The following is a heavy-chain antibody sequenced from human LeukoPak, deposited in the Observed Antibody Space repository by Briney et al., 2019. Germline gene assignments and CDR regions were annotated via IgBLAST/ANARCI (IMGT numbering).Heavy chain of an antibody. D-gene: IGHD2-2*01. Sequence: GGSLRLSCAASGFTFSSYAMSWVRQTPGMRLEWVSAITDSGGGTYYADSVKGRFTISRDNSKKTLYLQMNSLRAEDTAVYYCAKDSRIVPAATEFDYWGQGTLVTVSS. V-gene: IGHV3-23*01. CDR3: AKDSRIVPAATEFDY. CDR1: GFTFSSYA. CDR2: ITDSGGGT. J-gene: IGHJ4*02.